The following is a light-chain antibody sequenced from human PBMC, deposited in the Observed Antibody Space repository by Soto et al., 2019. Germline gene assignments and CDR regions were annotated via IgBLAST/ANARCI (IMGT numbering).Light chain of an antibody. V-gene: IGKV3-20*01. CDR2: GVS. CDR3: QQYGSSPWT. Sequence: EIVLPQSPGTLSLSPGESATLSCRASQSVSSNYFAWYQQKPGQAPRLLIYGVSSRATGIPDRFSGSGSGTDFTLTISRLEPEEFAVYYCQQYGSSPWTFGQGTKVDIK. CDR1: QSVSSNY. J-gene: IGKJ1*01.